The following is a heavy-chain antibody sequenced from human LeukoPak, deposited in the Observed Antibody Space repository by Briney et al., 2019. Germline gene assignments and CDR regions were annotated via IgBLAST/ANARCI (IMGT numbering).Heavy chain of an antibody. V-gene: IGHV3-30*18. CDR2: ISYDGSNK. D-gene: IGHD5-18*01. CDR3: AKDKSDTAMVLYYFDY. CDR1: GITFRSYG. J-gene: IGHJ4*02. Sequence: GGSLRLSCAASGITFRSYGMHWVRQAPGKGLEWVAVISYDGSNKYYADSVKGRFTISRDNSKNTLYLQMNSLRAEDTAVYYCAKDKSDTAMVLYYFDYWGQGTLVTVSS.